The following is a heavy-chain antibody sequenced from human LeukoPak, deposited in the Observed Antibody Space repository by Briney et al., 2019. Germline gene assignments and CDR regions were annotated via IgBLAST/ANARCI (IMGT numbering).Heavy chain of an antibody. Sequence: GGSLRLSRAASGFTFDDYAMHWVRQAPGKGLEWVSLISGDGGSTYYADSVKGRFTISRDNSKNSLYLQMNSLRTEDTALYYCAKGRGPYYYDSSGYYYFSAPADYWGQGTLVTVSS. J-gene: IGHJ4*02. V-gene: IGHV3-43*02. CDR1: GFTFDDYA. CDR2: ISGDGGST. D-gene: IGHD3-22*01. CDR3: AKGRGPYYYDSSGYYYFSAPADY.